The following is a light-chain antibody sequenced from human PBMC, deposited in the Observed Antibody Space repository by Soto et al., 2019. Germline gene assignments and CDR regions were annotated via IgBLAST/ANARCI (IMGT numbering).Light chain of an antibody. CDR2: KAS. J-gene: IGKJ1*01. Sequence: VQLTQSPSFLSASVGDRVTMPCRASQGISTYLAWYQQKPGKAPKLLIYKASTLKSGVPSRFSGSGSGTEFTLTISSLQPDDFATYYCQHYNSYSEAFGQGTKVDI. V-gene: IGKV1-9*01. CDR1: QGISTY. CDR3: QHYNSYSEA.